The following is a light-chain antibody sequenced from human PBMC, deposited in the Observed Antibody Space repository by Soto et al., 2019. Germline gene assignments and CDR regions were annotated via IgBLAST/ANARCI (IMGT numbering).Light chain of an antibody. Sequence: DIQMTQSPSTLYASVGERVTFTCRASPSISTCLDWYQQKPGQAPKLLIYDASSLQSGVPSRFSGHGSGTDVTLTISSLQPDDFAPYYCQQYNGYTTVGQGTKLEIK. V-gene: IGKV1-5*01. CDR3: QQYNGYTT. CDR1: PSISTC. CDR2: DAS. J-gene: IGKJ2*01.